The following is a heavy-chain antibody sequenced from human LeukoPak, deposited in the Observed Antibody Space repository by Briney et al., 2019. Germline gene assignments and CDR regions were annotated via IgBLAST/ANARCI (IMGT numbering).Heavy chain of an antibody. CDR2: INPNSGGT. CDR3: ARVSSASGYYYHY. J-gene: IGHJ4*02. V-gene: IGHV1-2*06. D-gene: IGHD3-22*01. CDR1: GYTFTGYY. Sequence: GASVKVSCKASGYTFTGYYMHWVRQAPGQGLEWMGRINPNSGGTNYAQKFQGRVTMTRDTSISTAYMELSRLRSDDTAVYYCARVSSASGYYYHYWDQGTLVTVSS.